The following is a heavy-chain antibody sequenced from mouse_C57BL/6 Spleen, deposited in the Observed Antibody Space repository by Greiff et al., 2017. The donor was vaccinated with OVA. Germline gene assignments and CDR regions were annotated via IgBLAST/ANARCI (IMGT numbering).Heavy chain of an antibody. J-gene: IGHJ4*01. Sequence: VHVKQSGPELVKPGASVKIPCKASGYTFTDYNMDWVKQSHGKSLEWIGDINPNNGGTIYNQKFKGKATLTVDKSSSTAYMELRSLTSEDTAVYYCATRAYYSNYDAMDYWGQGTSVTVSS. CDR3: ATRAYYSNYDAMDY. D-gene: IGHD2-5*01. CDR2: INPNNGGT. V-gene: IGHV1-18*01. CDR1: GYTFTDYN.